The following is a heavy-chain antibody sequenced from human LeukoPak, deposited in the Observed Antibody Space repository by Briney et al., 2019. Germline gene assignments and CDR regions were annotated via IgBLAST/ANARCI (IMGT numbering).Heavy chain of an antibody. V-gene: IGHV3-11*01. CDR3: ARDARGGSYYYYYMDV. D-gene: IGHD6-25*01. CDR2: ISSSGSTI. CDR1: GFPFGAYY. Sequence: GGSLSFSWAAPGFPFGAYYMSWIRKAPGKGLEWVYYISSSGSTIYYADSVKGRFTISRDNAKNSLYLQMNSLRAEDTAVYYCARDARGGSYYYYYMDVWGKGTTVTVSS. J-gene: IGHJ6*03.